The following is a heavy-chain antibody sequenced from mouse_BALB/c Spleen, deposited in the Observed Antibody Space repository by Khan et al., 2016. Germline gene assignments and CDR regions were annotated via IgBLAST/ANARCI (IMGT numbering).Heavy chain of an antibody. CDR1: GYSITSGYY. J-gene: IGHJ1*01. D-gene: IGHD1-1*01. CDR3: ARDPFYYYGSSYWYFDV. Sequence: EVQLQESGPGLVKPSQSLSLTCSVTGYSITSGYYWNLIRQFPGNKLEWMGYISYDGSTNYNPSLKNRISITRDTSKNQFFLKLNSVTTEDTATXYCARDPFYYYGSSYWYFDVWSAGTTVTVSS. V-gene: IGHV3-6*02. CDR2: ISYDGST.